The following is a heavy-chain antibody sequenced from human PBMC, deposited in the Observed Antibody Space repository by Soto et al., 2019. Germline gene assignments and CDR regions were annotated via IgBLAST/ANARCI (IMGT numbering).Heavy chain of an antibody. D-gene: IGHD6-6*01. J-gene: IGHJ3*02. CDR3: ARAEPSIAARPNDAFDI. CDR2: INPNSGGT. V-gene: IGHV1-2*04. Sequence: ASVKVSCKASGGTFSSYAISWVRQAPGQGLEWMGWINPNSGGTNYAQKFQGWVTMTRDTSISTAYMELSRLRSDDTAVYYCARAEPSIAARPNDAFDIWGQGTMVTVSS. CDR1: GGTFSSYA.